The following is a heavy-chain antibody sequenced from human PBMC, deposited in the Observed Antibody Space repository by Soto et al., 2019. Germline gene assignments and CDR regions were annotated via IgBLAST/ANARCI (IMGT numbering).Heavy chain of an antibody. V-gene: IGHV4-34*01. CDR3: ARDQLEGNWFDP. D-gene: IGHD1-1*01. Sequence: SETLSLTCAVYGGSFSGYYWSWIRQPPGKGLEWIGEINHSGSTNYNPPLKSRVTISVDKSKNQFSLKLTSVTAADTAVYYCARDQLEGNWFDPWGQGTLVTVSS. J-gene: IGHJ5*02. CDR2: INHSGST. CDR1: GGSFSGYY.